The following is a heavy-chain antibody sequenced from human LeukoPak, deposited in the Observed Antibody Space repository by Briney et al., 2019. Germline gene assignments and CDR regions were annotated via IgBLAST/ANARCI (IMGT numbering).Heavy chain of an antibody. CDR2: INPNSGGT. V-gene: IGHV1-2*02. J-gene: IGHJ4*02. Sequence: GASVKVSCKASGYTFTGYYMHWVRQAPGQGLEWMGWINPNSGGTNYAQKFQGRVTMTRDTSISTAYMELSRLRSDDTAVYYCARDLSECSSGSCYFDYWGQGTLVTVSS. CDR3: ARDLSECSSGSCYFDY. D-gene: IGHD2-15*01. CDR1: GYTFTGYY.